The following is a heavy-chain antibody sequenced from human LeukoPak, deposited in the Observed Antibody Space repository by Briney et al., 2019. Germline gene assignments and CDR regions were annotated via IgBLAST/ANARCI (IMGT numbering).Heavy chain of an antibody. CDR1: GFTFSSYG. V-gene: IGHV3-30*18. J-gene: IGHJ4*02. D-gene: IGHD2-21*02. CDR3: AKDPTSSVTATTSDY. Sequence: GGSLRLSCAASGFTFSSYGMRWVRQAPGKGLEWVAVISYDGSNKYYADSVKGRFTISRDNSKNTLYLQMNSLRAEDTAVYYCAKDPTSSVTATTSDYWGQGTLVTVSS. CDR2: ISYDGSNK.